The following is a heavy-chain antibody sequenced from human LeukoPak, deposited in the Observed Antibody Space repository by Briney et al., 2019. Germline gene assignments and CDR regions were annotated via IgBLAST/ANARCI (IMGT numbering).Heavy chain of an antibody. J-gene: IGHJ6*02. CDR3: ARDYPYSSSSLSYYYYGMDL. Sequence: ASVKVSCTASGYTFTSYGISWVRQAPGQGLEWMGWISAYNGNTNYAQKLQGRVTMNTDTSTSTAYMELRSLRSDDTAVYYCARDYPYSSSSLSYYYYGMDLWGQGTTVTVSS. CDR2: ISAYNGNT. V-gene: IGHV1-18*01. CDR1: GYTFTSYG. D-gene: IGHD6-6*01.